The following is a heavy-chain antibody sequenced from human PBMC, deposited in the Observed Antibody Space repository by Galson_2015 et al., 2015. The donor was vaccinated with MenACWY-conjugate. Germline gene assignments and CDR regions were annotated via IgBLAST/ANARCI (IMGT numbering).Heavy chain of an antibody. J-gene: IGHJ4*02. CDR1: GFIFRSSA. CDR3: ASSSVGSGWYEDN. Sequence: SLRLSCAASGFIFRSSAMHWVRQAPGKGLEWLAVMSYDGSTRYYTDSVNGRFTISRDNSKNTLYLQMNSLRPEDTAVYFCASSSVGSGWYEDNWGQGTLVTVSS. D-gene: IGHD6-19*01. V-gene: IGHV3-30*04. CDR2: MSYDGSTR.